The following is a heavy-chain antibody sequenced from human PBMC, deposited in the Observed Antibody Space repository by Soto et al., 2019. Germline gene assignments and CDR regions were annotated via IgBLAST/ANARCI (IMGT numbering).Heavy chain of an antibody. Sequence: ASVKVSCKASGYMFITYGFNWVRQAPGQGLEWMGWINAGYGNTKSSQKFQDRVTISRDTSASTAYMELTSLRSEDTAVYYCARDTGDGTFDFWGQGTLVTVPQ. D-gene: IGHD7-27*01. CDR2: INAGYGNT. V-gene: IGHV1-3*01. J-gene: IGHJ4*02. CDR1: GYMFITYG. CDR3: ARDTGDGTFDF.